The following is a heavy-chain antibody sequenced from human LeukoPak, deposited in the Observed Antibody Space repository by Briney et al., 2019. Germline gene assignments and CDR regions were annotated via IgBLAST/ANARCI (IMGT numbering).Heavy chain of an antibody. V-gene: IGHV3-9*01. CDR1: GFTFDDYA. D-gene: IGHD2-2*01. CDR3: ASPSRGDAFDI. CDR2: ISWNSGSI. J-gene: IGHJ3*02. Sequence: GGSLRLSCAASGFTFDDYAMHWVRQAPGKGLEWVSGISWNSGSIGYADSVKGRSTISRDNAKNSLYLQMNSLRAEDTALYYCASPSRGDAFDIWGQGTMVTVSS.